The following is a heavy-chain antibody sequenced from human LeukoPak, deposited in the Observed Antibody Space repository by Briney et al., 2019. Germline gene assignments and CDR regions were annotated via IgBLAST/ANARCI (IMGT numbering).Heavy chain of an antibody. CDR1: GGSISGSRYY. Sequence: SETLSLTCTVSGGSISGSRYYWGWIRQPPGKGLEWIGYIYYSGSTNYNPSLKSRVTISVDTSKNQFSLKLSSVTAADTGVYYCARVLYDYGGYYFDYWGQGTLVTVSS. CDR2: IYYSGST. J-gene: IGHJ4*02. CDR3: ARVLYDYGGYYFDY. D-gene: IGHD4-23*01. V-gene: IGHV4-61*05.